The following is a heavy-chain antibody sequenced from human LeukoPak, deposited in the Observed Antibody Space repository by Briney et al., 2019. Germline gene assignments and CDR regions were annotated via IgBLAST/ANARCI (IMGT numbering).Heavy chain of an antibody. J-gene: IGHJ6*03. CDR2: FDTEDGET. CDR3: VTATHYYYMDV. Sequence: GASVKVSCKVSGYTLTELSMHWVRQAPGKGLEWMGSFDTEDGETIYAQKFQGRVTMTEDKSTDTAYMELSSLRSEDTAVYYCVTATHYYYMDVWGKGTTVTVSS. V-gene: IGHV1-24*01. CDR1: GYTLTELS.